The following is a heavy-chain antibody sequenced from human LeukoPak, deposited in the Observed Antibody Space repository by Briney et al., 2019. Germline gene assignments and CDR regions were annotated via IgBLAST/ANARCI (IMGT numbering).Heavy chain of an antibody. Sequence: GGSLRLSCAASGFTVSSNYMSWVRQAPGKGLEWVSVIYSGGSTYYADSVKGRFTISRDNSKNTLYLQMNSLRAEDTAVYYCARDNGRSHPGYFDYWGQGTLVTVSS. CDR3: ARDNGRSHPGYFDY. CDR2: IYSGGST. V-gene: IGHV3-66*01. D-gene: IGHD4-23*01. J-gene: IGHJ4*02. CDR1: GFTVSSNY.